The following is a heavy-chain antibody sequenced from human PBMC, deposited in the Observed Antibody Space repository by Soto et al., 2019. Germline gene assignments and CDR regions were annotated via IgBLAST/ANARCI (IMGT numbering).Heavy chain of an antibody. V-gene: IGHV3-66*01. J-gene: IGHJ6*03. CDR2: IYSGGST. CDR3: ARDLTERFDPGPYYDFWSGHAPRGGTYYYYYMDV. Sequence: EVQLVESGGGLVQPGGSLRLSCAASGFTVSSNYMSWVRQAPGKGLEWVSVIYSGGSTYYADSVKGRFTISRDNSKNTLYLQMNSLRAEDTAVYYCARDLTERFDPGPYYDFWSGHAPRGGTYYYYYMDVWGKGTTVTVSS. CDR1: GFTVSSNY. D-gene: IGHD3-3*01.